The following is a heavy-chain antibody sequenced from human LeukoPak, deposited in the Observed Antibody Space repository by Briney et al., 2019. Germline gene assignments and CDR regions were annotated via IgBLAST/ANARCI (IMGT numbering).Heavy chain of an antibody. CDR2: IYTSGST. V-gene: IGHV4-4*07. CDR3: ARELLWFGTYYYGMDV. D-gene: IGHD3-10*01. J-gene: IGHJ6*02. Sequence: PSETLSLTCTVSGGSISSYYWSWTRQPAGKGLEWIGRIYTSGSTNYNPSLKSRVTMSVDTSKNQFSLKLSSVTAADTAVYYCARELLWFGTYYYGMDVWGQGTTVTVSS. CDR1: GGSISSYY.